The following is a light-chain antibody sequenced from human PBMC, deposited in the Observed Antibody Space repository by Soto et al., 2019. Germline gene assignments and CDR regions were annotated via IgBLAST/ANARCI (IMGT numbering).Light chain of an antibody. CDR3: CSYAGSFIFV. Sequence: QSVLTQPRSVSGSPGQSVTISCTGTSSDIGNYNYVSWYQQYPGKAPKLIIYDVSKRPSGIPDRFFGSKFGNTASLTISGLQAEDEADYYCCSYAGSFIFVFRTGTKLTVL. CDR2: DVS. V-gene: IGLV2-11*01. CDR1: SSDIGNYNY. J-gene: IGLJ1*01.